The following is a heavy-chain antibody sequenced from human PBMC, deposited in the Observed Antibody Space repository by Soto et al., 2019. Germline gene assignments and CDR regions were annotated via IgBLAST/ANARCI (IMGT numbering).Heavy chain of an antibody. V-gene: IGHV3-21*01. CDR2: ISSSGDT. CDR1: GFTFGSYS. Sequence: PGGSLRLSCAASGFTFGSYSMHWVRQAPGKGLEWVSSISSSGDTYYADSLKGRLTISRGYAKNSLSLQMNSLRAEDTAVYYCAREETAWPLAYGLDVWGQGTTVTVSS. CDR3: AREETAWPLAYGLDV. J-gene: IGHJ6*02. D-gene: IGHD2-21*02.